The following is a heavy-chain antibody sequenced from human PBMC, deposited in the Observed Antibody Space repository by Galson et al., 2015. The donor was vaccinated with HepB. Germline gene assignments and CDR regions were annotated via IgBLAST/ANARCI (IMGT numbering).Heavy chain of an antibody. CDR2: INAGTGKT. Sequence: SVKVSCKASGYTFTAYAIHWVRQAPGQSLEWMGWINAGTGKTKYSQRFQGRVTITSDTSARTAYMELSSLREDTAVYYCARESVPSNSWYLYYRYGLDVWGQGTAVTVSS. D-gene: IGHD6-13*01. V-gene: IGHV1-3*01. CDR3: ARESVPSNSWYLYYRYGLDV. J-gene: IGHJ6*02. CDR1: GYTFTAYA.